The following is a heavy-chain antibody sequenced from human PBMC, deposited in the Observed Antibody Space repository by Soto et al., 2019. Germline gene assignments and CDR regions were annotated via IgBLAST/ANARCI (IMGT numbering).Heavy chain of an antibody. J-gene: IGHJ6*02. D-gene: IGHD3-3*01. CDR3: AREIQYYDFWSGYSTTPYGMDV. Sequence: PGESLKISCAASGFTFSSYWMHWVRQAPGKGLVWVSRINSDGSSTSYADSVKGRFTISRDNAKNTLYLQMNSLRAEDTAVYYCAREIQYYDFWSGYSTTPYGMDVWGQGTTVTVSS. CDR2: INSDGSST. CDR1: GFTFSSYW. V-gene: IGHV3-74*01.